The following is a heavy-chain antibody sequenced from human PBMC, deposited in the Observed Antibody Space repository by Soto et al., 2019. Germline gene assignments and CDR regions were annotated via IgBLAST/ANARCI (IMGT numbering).Heavy chain of an antibody. CDR3: ARAWSSSGWYPDAFDI. CDR2: INPNDGST. J-gene: IGHJ3*02. V-gene: IGHV1-46*01. Sequence: GASVKVSCKASGYTFTSYYMHWVRQAPGQGLEWMGRINPNDGSTNYAQKLQGRVTMTTDTSTSTAYMELSSLRSDDTAVYYCARAWSSSGWYPDAFDIWG. CDR1: GYTFTSYY. D-gene: IGHD6-19*01.